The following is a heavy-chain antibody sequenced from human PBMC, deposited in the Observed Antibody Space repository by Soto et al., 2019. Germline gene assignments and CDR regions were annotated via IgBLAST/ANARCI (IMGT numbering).Heavy chain of an antibody. V-gene: IGHV3-30*18. D-gene: IGHD1-26*01. J-gene: IGHJ4*02. Sequence: HPGGSLRLSCAASGFTFSNYGMHWVRQAPGKGLEWVAIISYDGSTIYYADSVKGRFTISRDNSKNTLYLQLNTLRTEDTAVYYCAKPSQPYSAPYXFDXWGQGTLVTVSS. CDR2: ISYDGSTI. CDR3: AKPSQPYSAPYXFDX. CDR1: GFTFSNYG.